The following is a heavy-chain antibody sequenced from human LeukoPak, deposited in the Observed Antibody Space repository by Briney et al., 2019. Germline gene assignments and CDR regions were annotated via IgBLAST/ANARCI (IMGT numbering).Heavy chain of an antibody. D-gene: IGHD4-17*01. V-gene: IGHV3-48*03. CDR2: ISSSGSTI. Sequence: GGSLRLSCAASGFTFSSYEMNWVRQAPGKGLEWVSYISSSGSTIYYADSVKGRFTISRNSAKNSLSLQMNSLRAEDTAVYYCARHSFGDYEFWFDYWGQGTLVTVSS. J-gene: IGHJ4*02. CDR1: GFTFSSYE. CDR3: ARHSFGDYEFWFDY.